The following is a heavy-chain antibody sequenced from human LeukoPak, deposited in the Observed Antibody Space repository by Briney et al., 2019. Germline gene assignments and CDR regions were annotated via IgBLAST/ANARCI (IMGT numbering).Heavy chain of an antibody. CDR1: GFTCSSYW. Sequence: GGSLRLSCAASGFTCSSYWMSWLRQAPGKGLEWVANIKQDGSEKYYVDSVKGRFTISRDNAKNSLYLQINSLRAEDTAVYYCASASSSGPYYFDYWGQGTLVTVSS. V-gene: IGHV3-7*01. CDR3: ASASSSGPYYFDY. D-gene: IGHD6-19*01. CDR2: IKQDGSEK. J-gene: IGHJ4*02.